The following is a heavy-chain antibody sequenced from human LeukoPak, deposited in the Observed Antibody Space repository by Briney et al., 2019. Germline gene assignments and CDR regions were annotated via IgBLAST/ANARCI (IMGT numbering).Heavy chain of an antibody. CDR2: INPNSGGT. CDR1: GYTLTGYY. J-gene: IGHJ4*02. CDR3: VRDLGGDVDY. Sequence: ASVNVSCKASGYTLTGYYMHWVRQAPGQGLEWMGWINPNSGGTNYAQKFQGRVTMTSDTSISTAYMELIRLRSDDTALYYCVRDLGGDVDYWGQGTLVTVSS. D-gene: IGHD6-25*01. V-gene: IGHV1-2*02.